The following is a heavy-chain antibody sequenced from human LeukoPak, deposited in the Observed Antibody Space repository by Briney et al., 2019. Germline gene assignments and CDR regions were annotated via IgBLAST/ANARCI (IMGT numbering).Heavy chain of an antibody. V-gene: IGHV4-59*08. CDR2: IYYSGST. J-gene: IGHJ5*02. CDR3: ARHGGYDILTGYSKNWFDP. CDR1: GGSISSYY. Sequence: SETLSLTCTVSGGSISSYYCSWIRQPPGKGLEWIGYIYYSGSTNYNPSLKSRVTISVDTSKNQFSLKLSSVTAADTAVYYCARHGGYDILTGYSKNWFDPWGQGTLVTVSS. D-gene: IGHD3-9*01.